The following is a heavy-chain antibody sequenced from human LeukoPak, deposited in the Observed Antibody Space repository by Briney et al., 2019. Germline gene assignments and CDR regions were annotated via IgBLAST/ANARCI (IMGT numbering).Heavy chain of an antibody. CDR1: GFTFSSYG. D-gene: IGHD6-19*01. J-gene: IGHJ4*02. V-gene: IGHV3-48*01. Sequence: GGTLRLSCAASGFTFSSYGMSWVRQTPGKGLEWVSYISSTSRTIYYADSVKGRFTISRDNAKNSLYLQMNSLRAEDTAVYYCARKGAVAGTFDYWGQGTLVTVSS. CDR2: ISSTSRTI. CDR3: ARKGAVAGTFDY.